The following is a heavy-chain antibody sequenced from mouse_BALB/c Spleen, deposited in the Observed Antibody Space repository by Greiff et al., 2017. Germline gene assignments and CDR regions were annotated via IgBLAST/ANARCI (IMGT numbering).Heavy chain of an antibody. Sequence: EVQLVESGGGLVKPGGSLKLSCAASGFTFSSYAMSWVRQTPEKRLEWVASISSGGSTYYPDSVKGRFTISRDNARNILYLQMSSLRSEDTAMYYCARNPDYYAMDYWGQGTSVTVSS. CDR2: ISSGGST. J-gene: IGHJ4*01. CDR1: GFTFSSYA. CDR3: ARNPDYYAMDY. V-gene: IGHV5-6-5*01.